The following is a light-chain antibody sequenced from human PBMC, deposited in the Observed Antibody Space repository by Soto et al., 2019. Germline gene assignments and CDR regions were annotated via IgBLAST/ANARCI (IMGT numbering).Light chain of an antibody. J-gene: IGKJ4*01. V-gene: IGKV4-1*01. CDR3: QQYYSTPRT. CDR2: WAS. CDR1: QSVLYSSNNKNY. Sequence: DIVMTQSPDSLAVPLGESATINCKSSQSVLYSSNNKNYLGWYQQKPGHPPRLLIYWASTRESGVPDRFSGGGSGTDFTLTISSLQAEDVAVYYCQQYYSTPRTFXGGTKVDIK.